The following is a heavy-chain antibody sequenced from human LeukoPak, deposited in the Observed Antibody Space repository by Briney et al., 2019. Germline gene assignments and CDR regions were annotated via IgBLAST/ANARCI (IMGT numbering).Heavy chain of an antibody. CDR3: ARDGGWRGYSYGFSDY. J-gene: IGHJ4*02. Sequence: AASVKVSCKASGYTFTGYYMHWVRQAPGQGLEWMGWINPNSGGTNYAQKFQGRVTMTRYTSISTAYMELSRLRSDDTAVYYCARDGGWRGYSYGFSDYWGQGTLVTVSS. CDR1: GYTFTGYY. CDR2: INPNSGGT. D-gene: IGHD5-18*01. V-gene: IGHV1-2*02.